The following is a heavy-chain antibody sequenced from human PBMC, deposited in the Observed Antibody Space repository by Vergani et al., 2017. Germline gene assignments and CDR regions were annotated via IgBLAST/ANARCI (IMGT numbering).Heavy chain of an antibody. V-gene: IGHV1-69*04. J-gene: IGHJ5*02. CDR1: GGTFSSYA. CDR2: IIPILGIA. D-gene: IGHD6-13*01. CDR3: ARAPEWQQLVTNWFDP. Sequence: QVQLVQSGAELKKPGSSVKVSCKASGGTFSSYAISWVRQAPGQGLEWMGRIIPILGIANYAQKFQGRVTITADKSTSTAYMELSSLRSEDTAVYYCARAPEWQQLVTNWFDPWGQGTLVTVSS.